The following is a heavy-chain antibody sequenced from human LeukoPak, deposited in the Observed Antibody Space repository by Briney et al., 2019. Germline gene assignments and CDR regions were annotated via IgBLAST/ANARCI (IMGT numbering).Heavy chain of an antibody. Sequence: PGGSLRLSCAASGFTFGDYGMSWVRQAPGKGLEWDSAINWNSANTGCGDSVKGRFTIYRDNAKNSLYLQMNSLRAEDTALYHCVRRTGGNSGFDYWGQGTLVTVSS. CDR1: GFTFGDYG. CDR2: INWNSANT. CDR3: VRRTGGNSGFDY. D-gene: IGHD4-23*01. V-gene: IGHV3-20*01. J-gene: IGHJ4*02.